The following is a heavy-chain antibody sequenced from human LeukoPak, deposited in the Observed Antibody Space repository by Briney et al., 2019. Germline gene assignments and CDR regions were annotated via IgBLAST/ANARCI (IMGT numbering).Heavy chain of an antibody. CDR2: ISGSGGST. J-gene: IGHJ3*02. V-gene: IGHV3-23*01. Sequence: PGGSLRLSCAASGFTFSSYAMSWVRQAPGKGLEWVSAISGSGGSTYYADSVKGRFTISRDNSKNTLYLQMNSLRAEDTAVYYCAKKYNPTYYHDSSGYWDAFDIWGQGTMVTVSS. CDR3: AKKYNPTYYHDSSGYWDAFDI. CDR1: GFTFSSYA. D-gene: IGHD3-22*01.